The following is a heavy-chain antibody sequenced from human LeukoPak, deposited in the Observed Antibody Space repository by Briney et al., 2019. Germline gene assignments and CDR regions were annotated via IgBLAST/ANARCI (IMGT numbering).Heavy chain of an antibody. J-gene: IGHJ6*04. V-gene: IGHV3-7*01. D-gene: IGHD3-10*01. Sequence: GGSLRLPCAASGFTFSSYWMSWVRQAPGKGLEWVANIKLDGSEIYYVDSVKGRFTISRDNAKKSLYLQMNSLRDEDTAVYYCARERKKPLWFGGLASVSRPMDVWGKGTTVTISS. CDR1: GFTFSSYW. CDR3: ARERKKPLWFGGLASVSRPMDV. CDR2: IKLDGSEI.